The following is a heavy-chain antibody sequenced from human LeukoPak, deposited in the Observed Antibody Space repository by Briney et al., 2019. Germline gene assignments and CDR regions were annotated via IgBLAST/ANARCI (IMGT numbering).Heavy chain of an antibody. CDR1: GFTFSSYG. D-gene: IGHD4-17*01. V-gene: IGHV3-23*01. CDR2: ISGSGGST. Sequence: GGSLRLSCAVSGFTFSSYGMSWVRQAPGKGLEWVSAISGSGGSTYYADSVKGRFTISRDNSKNTLYLQMNSLRAEDTAVYYCAKAHHGDYFFYFDYWGQGTLVTVSS. J-gene: IGHJ4*02. CDR3: AKAHHGDYFFYFDY.